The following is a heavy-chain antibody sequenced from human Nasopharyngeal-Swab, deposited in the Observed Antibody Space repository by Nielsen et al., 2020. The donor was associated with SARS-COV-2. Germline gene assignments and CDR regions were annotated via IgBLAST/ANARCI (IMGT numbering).Heavy chain of an antibody. V-gene: IGHV3-48*04. CDR2: ISVSSLTT. CDR1: GFPLKNYN. D-gene: IGHD2-2*01. J-gene: IGHJ4*02. CDR3: ARWRGSTTWYFDY. Sequence: GESLKISCAVSGFPLKNYNMIWVRQAPGKGLEWLSYISVSSLTTYYADSAKGRFTISRDNAKNTLYLQINSLRVEDTAVYYCARWRGSTTWYFDYWGQGTLVTVSS.